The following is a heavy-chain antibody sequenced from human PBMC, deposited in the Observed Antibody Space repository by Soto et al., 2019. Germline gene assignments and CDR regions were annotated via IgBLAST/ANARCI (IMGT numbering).Heavy chain of an antibody. CDR1: GYTFTSYD. CDR2: MNPNSGNT. J-gene: IGHJ6*03. Sequence: ASVKVSCKASGYTFTSYDINWVRQATGQGLEWMGWMNPNSGNTGYAQKFQGRVTMTRNTSISTAYMELSSLRSEDTAVYYCARGFLDSSSSNYYYHYMDVWGKGTTVTVSS. V-gene: IGHV1-8*01. D-gene: IGHD6-6*01. CDR3: ARGFLDSSSSNYYYHYMDV.